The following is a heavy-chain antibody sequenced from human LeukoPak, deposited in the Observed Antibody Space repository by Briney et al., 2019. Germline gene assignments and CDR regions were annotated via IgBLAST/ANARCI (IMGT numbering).Heavy chain of an antibody. D-gene: IGHD3-3*01. CDR1: GGSISSGGYS. Sequence: PSETLSLTCAVSGGSISSGGYSWSWIRQPPGKGLEWFGYIYHSRSTYYNPSLKSRVTISVDRSKNQFSLKLSSVTAADTAVYYRARDGHGSGPHRVIDPWGQGTLVTVSS. CDR3: ARDGHGSGPHRVIDP. J-gene: IGHJ5*02. CDR2: IYHSRST. V-gene: IGHV4-30-2*01.